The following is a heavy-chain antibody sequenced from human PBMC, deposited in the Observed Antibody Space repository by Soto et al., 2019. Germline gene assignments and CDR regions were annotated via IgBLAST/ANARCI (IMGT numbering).Heavy chain of an antibody. D-gene: IGHD1-7*01. J-gene: IGHJ5*02. CDR3: ARNLYNWNYVWFDP. V-gene: IGHV3-21*01. Sequence: EVQLVESGGGLVKPGGSLRLSCAASGFTFSSYSMNWVRQAPGKGLEWVSSISSSSSYIYYADSVKGRFTISRDNAKNSLYLQMNSLRAEDTAVYYCARNLYNWNYVWFDPWGQGTLVTVSS. CDR2: ISSSSSYI. CDR1: GFTFSSYS.